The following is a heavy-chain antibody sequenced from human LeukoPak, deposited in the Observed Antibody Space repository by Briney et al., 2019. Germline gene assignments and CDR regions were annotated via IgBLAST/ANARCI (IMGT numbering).Heavy chain of an antibody. J-gene: IGHJ5*02. Sequence: PSETLSLTCTVSGGSISSSSYYWGWIRQPPGKGLEWIGSIYYSGSTYYNPSLKSRVTISVDTSKNQFSLKLSSVTAADTAVYYCASNSIRYSGSYYAESWGQGTLVTVSS. CDR3: ASNSIRYSGSYYAES. D-gene: IGHD1-26*01. V-gene: IGHV4-39*07. CDR1: GGSISSSSYY. CDR2: IYYSGST.